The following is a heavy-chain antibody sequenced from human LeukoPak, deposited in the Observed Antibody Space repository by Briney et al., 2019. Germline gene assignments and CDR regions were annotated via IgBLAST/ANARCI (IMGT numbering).Heavy chain of an antibody. CDR2: IKSKTDGGTT. CDR1: GFTFSNAW. D-gene: IGHD2-2*01. V-gene: IGHV3-15*01. J-gene: IGHJ4*02. Sequence: GGSLRLSCAASGFTFSNAWMSWVRQAPGKGLEWVGRIKSKTDGGTTDYAAPVKGRFTISRDDSKNTLYLQMNSLKTEDTAVYYCTTGLHPNIVVVPGEGKLIAAGRFDYWGQGTLVTVSS. CDR3: TTGLHPNIVVVPGEGKLIAAGRFDY.